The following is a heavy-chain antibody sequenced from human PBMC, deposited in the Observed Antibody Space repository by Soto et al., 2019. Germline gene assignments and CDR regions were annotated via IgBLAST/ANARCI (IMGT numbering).Heavy chain of an antibody. CDR1: GFTFSSYA. V-gene: IGHV3-23*01. Sequence: GGSLRLSCAASGFTFSSYAMSWVRQAPGKGLEWVSAISGSGGSTYYADSVKGRFTISRDNSKNTLYLQMNSLRAEDTAVYYCVTGIAAAGTQQDAFDIWGQGTMVTVSS. J-gene: IGHJ3*02. CDR2: ISGSGGST. D-gene: IGHD6-13*01. CDR3: VTGIAAAGTQQDAFDI.